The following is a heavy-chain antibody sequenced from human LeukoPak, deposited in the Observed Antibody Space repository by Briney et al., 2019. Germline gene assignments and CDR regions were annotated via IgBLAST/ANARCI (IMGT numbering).Heavy chain of an antibody. Sequence: SETLSLTCTVSGGSISSSSYYWGWIRQPPGKGLEWIGSIYYSGSTYYNPSLKSRVTISVDTSKNQFSLKLSSVTAADTAVYYCARLYCSSTSCYKYYGMDVWGQGTTVTVSS. V-gene: IGHV4-39*01. CDR3: ARLYCSSTSCYKYYGMDV. CDR1: GGSISSSSYY. J-gene: IGHJ6*02. CDR2: IYYSGST. D-gene: IGHD2-2*02.